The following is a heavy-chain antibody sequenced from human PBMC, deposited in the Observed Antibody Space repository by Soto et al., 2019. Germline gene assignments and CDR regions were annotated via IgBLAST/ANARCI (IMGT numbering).Heavy chain of an antibody. CDR3: AKDMDGITGTTFTFDY. V-gene: IGHV3-23*01. Sequence: QPGGSLRLSCAASGFTFSSHAMGWLRQAPGTGPEWVAFVDGSGYDTSYADSVKGRFTISRDNSKNTLYLQMNSLRAEDAAVYYCAKDMDGITGTTFTFDYWGQGTLVTVSS. CDR2: VDGSGYDT. D-gene: IGHD1-20*01. CDR1: GFTFSSHA. J-gene: IGHJ4*02.